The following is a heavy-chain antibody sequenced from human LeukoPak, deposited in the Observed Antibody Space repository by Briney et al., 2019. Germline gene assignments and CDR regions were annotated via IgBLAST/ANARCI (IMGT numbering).Heavy chain of an antibody. CDR3: ARGSVVVPAAPDY. J-gene: IGHJ4*02. CDR2: ISAYNGNT. D-gene: IGHD2-2*01. V-gene: IGHV1-18*04. CDR1: GYTFTGYH. Sequence: ASVKVSCKASGYTFTGYHMHWVRQAPGQGLEWMGWISAYNGNTNYAQKLQGRVTMTTDTSTSTAYMELRSLRSDDTAVYYCARGSVVVPAAPDYWGQGTLVTVSS.